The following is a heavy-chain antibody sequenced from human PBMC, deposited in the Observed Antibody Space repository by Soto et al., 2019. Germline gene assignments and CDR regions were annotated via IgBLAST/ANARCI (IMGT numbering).Heavy chain of an antibody. V-gene: IGHV3-30*18. D-gene: IGHD3-9*01. J-gene: IGHJ4*02. CDR3: AKDGIDDILTGYGFDY. Sequence: GGSLRLSCAASGFAFSNQGMHWVRRAPGKGLEWVALISHDGQNIYYADSVKGRFAVSRDNSKNTLYLQLNSLRAEDTAVYYCAKDGIDDILTGYGFDYWGQGTLVTVSS. CDR1: GFAFSNQG. CDR2: ISHDGQNI.